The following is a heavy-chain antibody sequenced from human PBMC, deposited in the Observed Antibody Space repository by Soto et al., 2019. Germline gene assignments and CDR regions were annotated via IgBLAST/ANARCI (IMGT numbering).Heavy chain of an antibody. V-gene: IGHV3-33*01. CDR1: GFTFNNFG. CDR2: IWNDGNNR. CDR3: ARDRELGRTSPYFDF. J-gene: IGHJ4*02. Sequence: HPGGSLRLSCAASGFTFNNFGVHWVRHAPGKGLEWVAVIWNDGNNRRYADSVRGRFTVSSDNSKNTVYLQMDSLRVEDTAMYYCARDRELGRTSPYFDFWGQGTLVTVSS. D-gene: IGHD3-10*01.